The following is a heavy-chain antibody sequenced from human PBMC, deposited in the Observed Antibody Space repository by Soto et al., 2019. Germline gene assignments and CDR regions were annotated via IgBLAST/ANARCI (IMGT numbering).Heavy chain of an antibody. Sequence: QVQLVESGGGLVKPGGSLRLSCAASGFTFSDFYMSWIRQAPGKGLEWISYISSGSTNIFYADSVKGRFTVSRDNAKNSVYLQIVSLRAEDTAGYYWGRDGNAAGSDYWGQGTRVTVST. CDR1: GFTFSDFY. CDR3: GRDGNAAGSDY. V-gene: IGHV3-11*01. J-gene: IGHJ4*02. D-gene: IGHD1-1*01. CDR2: ISSGSTNI.